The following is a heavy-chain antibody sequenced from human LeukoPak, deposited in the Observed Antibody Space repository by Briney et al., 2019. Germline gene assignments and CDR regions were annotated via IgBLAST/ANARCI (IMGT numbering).Heavy chain of an antibody. CDR2: ISSSSSYT. J-gene: IGHJ4*02. Sequence: GGALRLSCAASGFTFSDYYMSWIRQAPGKGRGWVSYISSSSSYTNYADSVKGRFTISRDNAKNSLYLQMNSLRAEDPAVYYCARRSSGWDYWGQGTLVTASS. D-gene: IGHD6-19*01. V-gene: IGHV3-11*06. CDR3: ARRSSGWDY. CDR1: GFTFSDYY.